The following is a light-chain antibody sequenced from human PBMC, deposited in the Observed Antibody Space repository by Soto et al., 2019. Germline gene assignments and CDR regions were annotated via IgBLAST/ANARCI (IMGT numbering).Light chain of an antibody. CDR2: DVS. J-gene: IGLJ1*01. V-gene: IGLV1-51*01. CDR1: SSNIGNNY. Sequence: QSVLTQPPSVSAAPGQKVTISCSGSSSNIGNNYVSWYQQLPGTAPKHLIYDVSHRPAGVSNRFSGSKSGNTASLTISGLQTQDEADYYCSSYTSATTYVFGTGTKVTVL. CDR3: SSYTSATTYV.